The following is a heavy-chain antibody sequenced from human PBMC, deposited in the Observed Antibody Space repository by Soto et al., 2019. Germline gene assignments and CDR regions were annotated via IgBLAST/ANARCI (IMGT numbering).Heavy chain of an antibody. CDR3: ATGSNWNRAQWFDP. J-gene: IGHJ5*02. V-gene: IGHV1-3*01. CDR2: IKSGHGDT. CDR1: GYSFTTYA. Sequence: ASVKVSCKASGYSFTTYATHWVRQAPGQRLEWMGWIKSGHGDTKYSQKFQGRVTITSDTSARTAYMELSSLRSEDTAVYYCATGSNWNRAQWFDPWGQGTLVTVSS. D-gene: IGHD1-20*01.